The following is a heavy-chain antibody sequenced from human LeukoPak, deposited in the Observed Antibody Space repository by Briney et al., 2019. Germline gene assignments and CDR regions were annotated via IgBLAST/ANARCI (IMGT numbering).Heavy chain of an antibody. CDR3: AKDLLRYYYGSGSYLAPFDY. CDR1: EFTFSTYS. Sequence: PGGSLRLSCAASEFTFSTYSMNWVRQAPGKGLEWVSIISSSSSDIHYADSVKGRFTISRDNSKNTLYLQMNSLRAEDTAVYYCAKDLLRYYYGSGSYLAPFDYWGQGTLVTVSS. J-gene: IGHJ4*02. CDR2: ISSSSSDI. V-gene: IGHV3-21*01. D-gene: IGHD3-10*01.